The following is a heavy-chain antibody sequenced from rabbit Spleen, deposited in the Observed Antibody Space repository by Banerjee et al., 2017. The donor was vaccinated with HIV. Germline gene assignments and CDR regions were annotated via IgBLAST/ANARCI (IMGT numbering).Heavy chain of an antibody. CDR3: ARDAGRGDYIDGVFNL. V-gene: IGHV1S40*01. Sequence: QQLVESGGGLVKPGASLTLTCKASGVSFSSGYDMCWVRQAPGKGLEWIACIYTGNSKTYYASWAKGRLTISKTSSTTVTLQMTSLTVADTATYFCARDAGRGDYIDGVFNLWGQGTLVTVS. CDR1: GVSFSSGYD. CDR2: IYTGNSKT. J-gene: IGHJ4*01. D-gene: IGHD8-1*01.